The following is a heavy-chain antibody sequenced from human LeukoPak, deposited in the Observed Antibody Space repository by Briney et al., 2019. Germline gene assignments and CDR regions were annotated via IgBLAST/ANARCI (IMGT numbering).Heavy chain of an antibody. CDR3: AKTTQDSSGYFLGGWFDP. D-gene: IGHD3-22*01. Sequence: TGGSLRLSCVVSGVTSRSYAMSWVRQAPGQGLEWVSSVGDRRGSTYYADSVKGRFTVSRDNSKNTLYLQMNSLRAEDTAVYYCAKTTQDSSGYFLGGWFDPWGQGTLVTVSS. V-gene: IGHV3-23*01. CDR1: GVTSRSYA. J-gene: IGHJ5*02. CDR2: VGDRRGST.